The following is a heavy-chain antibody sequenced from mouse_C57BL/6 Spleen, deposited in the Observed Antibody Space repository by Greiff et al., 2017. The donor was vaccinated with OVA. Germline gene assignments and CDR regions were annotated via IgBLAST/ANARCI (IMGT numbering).Heavy chain of an antibody. CDR3: ARSHITTVAPDWYFDD. CDR2: IDPSDSYT. D-gene: IGHD1-1*01. V-gene: IGHV1-59*01. J-gene: IGHJ1*03. Sequence: QVQLQQPGAELVRPGTSVKLSCKASGYTFTSYWMHWVKQRPGQGLEWIGVIDPSDSYTNYNQKFKGKATLTVDTSSSTAHLQLSSLTSEDSAVYYCARSHITTVAPDWYFDDWGTGTTVTGSS. CDR1: GYTFTSYW.